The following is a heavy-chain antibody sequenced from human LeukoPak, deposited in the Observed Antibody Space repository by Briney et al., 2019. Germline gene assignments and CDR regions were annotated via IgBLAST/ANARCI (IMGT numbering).Heavy chain of an antibody. J-gene: IGHJ6*02. CDR3: ANLPSGADTYYYYGMDV. CDR1: GFTFSSYA. D-gene: IGHD3-10*01. V-gene: IGHV3-23*01. CDR2: XSGSGGST. Sequence: XRLSCAASGFTFSSYAMSWVRQAPGKGLEWVXAXSGSGGSTYYADSVKGRFTISRDNSKNTLYLQMNSLRAEDTAVYYCANLPSGADTYYYYGMDVWGQGTTVTVSS.